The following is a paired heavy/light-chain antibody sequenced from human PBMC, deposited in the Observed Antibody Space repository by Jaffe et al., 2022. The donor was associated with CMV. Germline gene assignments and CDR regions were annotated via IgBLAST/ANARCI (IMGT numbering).Heavy chain of an antibody. D-gene: IGHD6-19*01. Sequence: EVQLLQSGGGLVQPGGSLRLSCAASGFTFSSYAMHWVRQAPGKGLEWVSGIYGRGTRTFYADSVKGRFTVSRDNSKNTLYLQMNSLRGEDTAVYYCAKDSRGSNGWWALHLWGQGTMITVSS. V-gene: IGHV3-23*05. CDR2: IYGRGTRT. J-gene: IGHJ3*01. CDR3: AKDSRGSNGWWALHL. CDR1: GFTFSSYA.
Light chain of an antibody. J-gene: IGKJ3*01. CDR1: QDINSF. V-gene: IGKV1-33*01. Sequence: DIQMTQSPSSLSASIGDRVTITCQASQDINSFLNWYQHKPGKAPNLLIYDVSNLEKGVPSRFSGSRSGTDFILTISSLQPEDIASYYCQQYGNLPFTFGPGTK. CDR3: QQYGNLPFT. CDR2: DVS.